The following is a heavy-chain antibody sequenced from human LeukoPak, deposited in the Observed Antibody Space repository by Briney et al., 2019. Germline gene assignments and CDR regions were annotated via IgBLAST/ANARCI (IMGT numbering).Heavy chain of an antibody. Sequence: ASVEVSCKASGYTFTSYYMHWVRQAPGQGLEWMGIINPSGGSTSYAQKFQGRVTMTRDTSTSTVYMELSSLRSEDTAVYYCASITVTTNWFDPWGQGTLVTVSS. V-gene: IGHV1-46*01. CDR2: INPSGGST. CDR1: GYTFTSYY. D-gene: IGHD4-17*01. J-gene: IGHJ5*02. CDR3: ASITVTTNWFDP.